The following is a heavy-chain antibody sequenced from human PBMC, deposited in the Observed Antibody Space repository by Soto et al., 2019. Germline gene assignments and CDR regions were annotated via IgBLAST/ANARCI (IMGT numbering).Heavy chain of an antibody. J-gene: IGHJ5*02. CDR1: GGSISSGGYS. D-gene: IGHD6-13*01. V-gene: IGHV4-30-2*01. CDR3: ARESIAAAGNPGYNWFDP. Sequence: SETLSLTCAVSGGSISSGGYSWSWIRKPPGKGLEWIGYIYHSGSTYYNPSLKSRVTISVDRSKNQFSLKLSSVTAADTAAYYCARESIAAAGNPGYNWFDPWGQGTLVTVSS. CDR2: IYHSGST.